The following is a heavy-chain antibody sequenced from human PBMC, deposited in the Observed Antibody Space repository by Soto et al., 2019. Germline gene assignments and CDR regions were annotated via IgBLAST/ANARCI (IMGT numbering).Heavy chain of an antibody. CDR3: AREPLAHSYFDL. V-gene: IGHV4-4*07. CDR2: LYNSERT. J-gene: IGHJ4*02. CDR1: GGSISGYY. Sequence: QVQLQESGPGLVKPSENLSLTCTVSGGSISGYYWSWIRQPAVKGLEWIGRLYNSERTNYNTSLKSRVTMSMDTSKNQFSLKLTSVTAADTAVYFCAREPLAHSYFDLWGQGTLVTVSS.